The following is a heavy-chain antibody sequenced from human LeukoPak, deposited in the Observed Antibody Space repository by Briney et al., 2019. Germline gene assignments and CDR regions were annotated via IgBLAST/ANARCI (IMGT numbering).Heavy chain of an antibody. CDR3: AKAGFPGIAAAGGFHY. CDR1: GFTFSSYA. D-gene: IGHD6-13*01. Sequence: GGSLRLSCAASGFTFSSYAMSWVRQAPGKGLEWASAISGSGGSTYYADSAKGRFTISRDNSKNTLYLQMNSLRAEDTAVYYCAKAGFPGIAAAGGFHYWGQGTLVTVSS. J-gene: IGHJ4*02. V-gene: IGHV3-23*01. CDR2: ISGSGGST.